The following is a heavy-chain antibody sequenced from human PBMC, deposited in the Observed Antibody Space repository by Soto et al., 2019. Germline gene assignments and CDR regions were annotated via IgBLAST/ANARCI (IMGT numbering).Heavy chain of an antibody. J-gene: IGHJ2*01. Sequence: SVKVSCKASGGTFSNYPISWVRQAPGQGLEWMGGIIPIFGTVNYAQKFQGRVTITADESTNTAYMELSSLRSEDTAVYYCARGNHRWLQLWYFDLWGRGTLVTVSS. CDR3: ARGNHRWLQLWYFDL. V-gene: IGHV1-69*13. CDR1: GGTFSNYP. D-gene: IGHD5-12*01. CDR2: IIPIFGTV.